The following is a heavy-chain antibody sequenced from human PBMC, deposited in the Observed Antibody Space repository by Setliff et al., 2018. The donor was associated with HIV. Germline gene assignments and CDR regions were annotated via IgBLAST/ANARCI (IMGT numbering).Heavy chain of an antibody. V-gene: IGHV4-59*08. CDR3: ARGQYCGGGSCYSPSYNWFDP. Sequence: SETLSLTCTVSGGSISSYYWSWIRQPPGKGLEWIGYIYYSGSTKYNPSLKSRVTMSLDTSKNEFSLKLSSVTAADTAVYYCARGQYCGGGSCYSPSYNWFDPWGQGTLVTVSS. D-gene: IGHD2-15*01. CDR2: IYYSGST. J-gene: IGHJ5*02. CDR1: GGSISSYY.